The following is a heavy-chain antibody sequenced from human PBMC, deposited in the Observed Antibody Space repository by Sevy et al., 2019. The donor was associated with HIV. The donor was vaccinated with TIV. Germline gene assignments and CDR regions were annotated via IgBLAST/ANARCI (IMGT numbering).Heavy chain of an antibody. D-gene: IGHD3-16*01. CDR3: ARGGKVSYFDL. CDR2: INEDGSEK. Sequence: GGSLRLSCVASGFTFRGQWMSWVRRAPGKGLEWVANINEDGSEKDYVDSVKGRFTNSRDNAKDSVYLQMTSLRAEDTAVYYCARGGKVSYFDLWGRGTLVTVSS. CDR1: GFTFRGQW. V-gene: IGHV3-7*01. J-gene: IGHJ2*01.